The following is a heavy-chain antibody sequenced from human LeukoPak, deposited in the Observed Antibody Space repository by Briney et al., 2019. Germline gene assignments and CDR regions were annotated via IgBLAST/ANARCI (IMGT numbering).Heavy chain of an antibody. CDR1: GFPFSSYW. CDR2: IRRDGSEI. CDR3: ATRYYYGSGSYPFDY. Sequence: GGSLRLSCAASGFPFSSYWMTWVRQAPGKGLEWVANIRRDGSEIHYVDSVKGRFTISRDNAKNSLYLQMNSLRAEDTAVYYCATRYYYGSGSYPFDYWGQGTLVTVSS. J-gene: IGHJ4*02. V-gene: IGHV3-7*01. D-gene: IGHD3-10*01.